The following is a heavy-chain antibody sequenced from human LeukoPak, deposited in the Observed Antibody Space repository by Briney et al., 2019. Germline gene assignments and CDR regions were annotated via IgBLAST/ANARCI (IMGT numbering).Heavy chain of an antibody. CDR2: LHYSAST. V-gene: IGHV4-39*01. CDR3: ARHIGYSNSAFDP. J-gene: IGHJ5*02. CDR1: GGSISSSNSY. D-gene: IGHD6-13*01. Sequence: PSETLSLTCTVSGGSISSSNSYWGWVRQPPGKGLEWIGSLHYSASTYYNPSLKTRVTIFVDTSKNEFSLKVNSVSAADTAVYYCARHIGYSNSAFDPWGQGTLVTVSS.